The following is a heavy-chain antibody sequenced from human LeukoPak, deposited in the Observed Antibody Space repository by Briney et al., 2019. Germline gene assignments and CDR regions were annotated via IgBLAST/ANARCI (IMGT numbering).Heavy chain of an antibody. Sequence: GGSLRLSCAASGFTFSSYGMHWVRQAPGKGLEWVAFIRYDGSNKYYADSVKGRFTISRDNSKNTLYLQMNSLRAEDTAVYYCAKDPSSSSWFYYYYMDVWGKGTTVTVSS. CDR2: IRYDGSNK. V-gene: IGHV3-30*02. J-gene: IGHJ6*03. CDR3: AKDPSSSSWFYYYYMDV. CDR1: GFTFSSYG. D-gene: IGHD6-13*01.